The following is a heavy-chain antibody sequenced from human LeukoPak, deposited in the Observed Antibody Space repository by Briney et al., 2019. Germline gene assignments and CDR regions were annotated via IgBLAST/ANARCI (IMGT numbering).Heavy chain of an antibody. J-gene: IGHJ4*02. Sequence: SQSLSLTCTVSGGSISSYYWSWIRQPPGKGLEWIGYIYYSGSTNYNPSLKSRVTISVDTSKNQFSLKLSSVTAADTAVYYCARGYYDSSGLFDYWGQGTLVTVSS. CDR3: ARGYYDSSGLFDY. D-gene: IGHD3-22*01. CDR2: IYYSGST. CDR1: GGSISSYY. V-gene: IGHV4-59*01.